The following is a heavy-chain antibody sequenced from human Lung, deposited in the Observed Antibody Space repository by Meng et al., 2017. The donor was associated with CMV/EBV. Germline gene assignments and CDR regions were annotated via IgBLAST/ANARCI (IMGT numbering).Heavy chain of an antibody. Sequence: KASGYPFINYGINWVRQAPGEGLEWMGWISAYDGDIKYAQKFQGRVTMTTDTSTSTAYMELRRLKSDDTAVYYCARDASNYYASGSGYWGQGTLVTVSS. J-gene: IGHJ4*02. D-gene: IGHD3-10*01. CDR2: ISAYDGDI. CDR3: ARDASNYYASGSGY. CDR1: GYPFINYG. V-gene: IGHV1-18*01.